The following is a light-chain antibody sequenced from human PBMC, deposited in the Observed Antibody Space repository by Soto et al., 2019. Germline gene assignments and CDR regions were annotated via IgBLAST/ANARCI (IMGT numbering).Light chain of an antibody. V-gene: IGKV1-5*03. CDR2: KAS. J-gene: IGKJ4*01. Sequence: DIQMTQSPSTLSASVGDRVTITCRASQSISTWLAWYPQKAGKAPKLLIYKASSLEGGVPSRFRGRGSGTEFNITISRLQPDVLAAYYCEQYNTYPLTFGGGPTVDIK. CDR3: EQYNTYPLT. CDR1: QSISTW.